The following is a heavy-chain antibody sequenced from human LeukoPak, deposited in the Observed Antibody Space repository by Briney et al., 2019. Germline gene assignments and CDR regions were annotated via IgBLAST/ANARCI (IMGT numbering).Heavy chain of an antibody. CDR1: GYTLTELS. Sequence: ASVKVSCKVSGYTLTELSMHWVRQAPGKGLEWMGGFDPEDGETIYAQKFQGRVTMAEDTSTDTAYMELSSLRSEDTAVYYCATVTPGGYYYGSGSPPYFDYWGQGTLVTVSS. J-gene: IGHJ4*02. CDR2: FDPEDGET. CDR3: ATVTPGGYYYGSGSPPYFDY. V-gene: IGHV1-24*01. D-gene: IGHD3-10*01.